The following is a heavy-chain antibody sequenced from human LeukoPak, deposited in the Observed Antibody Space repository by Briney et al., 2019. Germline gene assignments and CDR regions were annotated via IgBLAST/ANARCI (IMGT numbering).Heavy chain of an antibody. CDR2: IYYTGST. D-gene: IGHD4-23*01. Sequence: SETLSLTCTVSGGSISHYYWSWIRQPPGKGLEWIGYIYYTGSTNYNPSLKSRVTISVDTSKNQFSLKLSSVTAADTAVYYYATLTTVVTPLYFDYWGQGALVTVSS. CDR1: GGSISHYY. V-gene: IGHV4-59*08. CDR3: ATLTTVVTPLYFDY. J-gene: IGHJ4*02.